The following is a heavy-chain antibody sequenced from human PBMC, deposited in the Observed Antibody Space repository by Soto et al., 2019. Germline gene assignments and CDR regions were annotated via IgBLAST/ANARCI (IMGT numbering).Heavy chain of an antibody. D-gene: IGHD3-10*01. CDR1: CSTLQDAG. Sequence: VSVKVASRASCSTLQDAGCVSELPNPRQGLEWMGWIGSESGKQKTNYAQKFQGRVTMTTDTSTTTVHIEVRSQRYDDTAVYFCARDYYQEGSYWTGCFDPWEQGTQVIVSS. V-gene: IGHV1-18*04. CDR3: ARDYYQEGSYWTGCFDP. J-gene: IGHJ5*02. CDR2: IGSESGKQKT.